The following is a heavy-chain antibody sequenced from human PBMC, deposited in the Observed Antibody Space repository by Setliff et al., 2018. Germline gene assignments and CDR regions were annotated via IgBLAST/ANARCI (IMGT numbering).Heavy chain of an antibody. V-gene: IGHV4-61*02. CDR1: GGSITSGSYY. CDR2: LHTSGTT. D-gene: IGHD1-26*01. J-gene: IGHJ4*02. Sequence: SQTLSLTCAVSGGSITSGSYYWSWIRQPAGEGLEWIGRLHTSGTTDYNPSLKGRVTISADTSTNHFSLKLTSVTAADTAVHYCARDNTIVGATDYWGQGALVTVS. CDR3: ARDNTIVGATDY.